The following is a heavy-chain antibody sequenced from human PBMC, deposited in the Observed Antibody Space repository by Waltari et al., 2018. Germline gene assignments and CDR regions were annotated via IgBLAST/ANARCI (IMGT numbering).Heavy chain of an antibody. CDR1: GFSLSSNGVG. CDR2: IYWDDDK. Sequence: QITLKESDPTRVRPTQTLALNCTFSGFSLSSNGVGVAWFRQPPGKPLEWLAVIYWDDDKRYNLPLRSRLTITKDTSKNQVVLTMTNMDPVDTAAYYCAHRFPTRGGWDSGLFDHWGQGTLVTVSS. D-gene: IGHD3-10*01. CDR3: AHRFPTRGGWDSGLFDH. V-gene: IGHV2-5*02. J-gene: IGHJ4*02.